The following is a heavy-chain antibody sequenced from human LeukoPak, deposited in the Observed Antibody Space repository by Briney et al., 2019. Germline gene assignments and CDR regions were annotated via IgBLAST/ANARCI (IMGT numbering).Heavy chain of an antibody. V-gene: IGHV3-21*04. D-gene: IGHD3-10*01. J-gene: IGHJ4*02. Sequence: TGGSLRLSCAASGFTFSSYSMNWVRQAPGKGLEWVSSISSSSSYIYYADSVKGRFTISRDNAKNSLYLQMNSLRAKDTALYYCARDALYGSGNYYFDHWGQGTLVTVSS. CDR3: ARDALYGSGNYYFDH. CDR2: ISSSSSYI. CDR1: GFTFSSYS.